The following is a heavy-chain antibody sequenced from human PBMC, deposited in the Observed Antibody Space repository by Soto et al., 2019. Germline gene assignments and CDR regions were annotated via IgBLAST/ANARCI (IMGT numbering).Heavy chain of an antibody. J-gene: IGHJ3*02. V-gene: IGHV3-33*01. CDR2: IWYDGSNK. D-gene: IGHD6-6*01. CDR3: ARRKGVPPGVDAFDI. CDR1: GFTFSSYG. Sequence: GGSLRLSCAASGFTFSSYGMHWVRQAPGKGLEWVAVIWYDGSNKYYADSVKGRFTISRDNSKNTLYLQMNSLRAEDTAVYYCARRKGVPPGVDAFDIWGQGTMVTVSS.